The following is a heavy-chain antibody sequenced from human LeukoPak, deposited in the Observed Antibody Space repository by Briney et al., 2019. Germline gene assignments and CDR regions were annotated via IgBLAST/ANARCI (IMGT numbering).Heavy chain of an antibody. CDR3: VRGDEGIDVTGGPSEF. D-gene: IGHD2-21*02. V-gene: IGHV1-2*02. CDR1: GYTFTDYY. J-gene: IGHJ4*02. Sequence: ASVKVSCKTSGYTFTDYYIHWVRQARGQGLEWMGWINPNTIVTNYAQKFRGRVTMTRDTAINTAYMYLTSLSSDDTAVYYCVRGDEGIDVTGGPSEFWGQGTLVTVSS. CDR2: INPNTIVT.